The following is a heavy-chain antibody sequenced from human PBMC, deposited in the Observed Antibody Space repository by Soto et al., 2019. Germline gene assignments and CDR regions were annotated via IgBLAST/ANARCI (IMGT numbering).Heavy chain of an antibody. CDR3: ANGCFGAGVYKFDY. J-gene: IGHJ4*02. D-gene: IGHD3-10*01. CDR1: GYTFTSYG. CDR2: ISAYNGNT. V-gene: IGHV1-18*01. Sequence: QVQLVQSGAQVKKPGASVKVSCKPSGYTFTSYGITCVRQAPGQGLEWMGGISAYNGNTNYAQKFQGRVTMTTDTPTSTFFLELRSMGSHYRAVYYCANGCFGAGVYKFDYWGQGNLVTVSS.